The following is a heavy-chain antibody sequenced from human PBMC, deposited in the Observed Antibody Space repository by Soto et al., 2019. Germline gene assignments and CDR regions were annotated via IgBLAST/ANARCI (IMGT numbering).Heavy chain of an antibody. J-gene: IGHJ2*01. D-gene: IGHD3-10*01. V-gene: IGHV1-18*01. CDR2: ISPYNGNT. CDR3: GREAGDADWHFDP. Sequence: QVQLVQSGAEVKEPGASVKVSCKTSGYTFTSHGVYWVRQAPGQGLEWVGWISPYNGNTNYEQRLQGRVTLTTDTSTSTAYMELTSLRPDDTPVYDCGREAGDADWHFDPWGRGTPVTVSS. CDR1: GYTFTSHG.